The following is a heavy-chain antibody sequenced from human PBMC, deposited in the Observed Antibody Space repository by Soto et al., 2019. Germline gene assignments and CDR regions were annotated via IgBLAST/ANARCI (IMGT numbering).Heavy chain of an antibody. D-gene: IGHD2-2*01. J-gene: IGHJ4*02. CDR2: IYYSGST. Sequence: SETLSLTCTVSGGSISSYYWSWIRQPPGKGLEWIGYIYYSGSTNYNPSLKSRVTISVDTSKNQFSLKLSSVTAADTAVYYCAGGVVPDYYYFDYWGQGTLVNVSS. CDR3: AGGVVPDYYYFDY. V-gene: IGHV4-59*01. CDR1: GGSISSYY.